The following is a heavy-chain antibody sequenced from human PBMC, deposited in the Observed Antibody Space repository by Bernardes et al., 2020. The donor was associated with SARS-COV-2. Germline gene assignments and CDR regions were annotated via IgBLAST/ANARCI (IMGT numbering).Heavy chain of an antibody. CDR2: ISNTGDIR. D-gene: IGHD3-16*01. J-gene: IGHJ4*02. CDR3: AKDRGLARVADY. CDR1: GFTFNRYS. Sequence: GGTLRLSCSASGFTFNRYSMNWVRKAPGKGLEWVTVISNTGDIRYYSDSVRGRFTVSRDNSKNTVYLQMNSLRPDDTAVYYCAKDRGLARVADYWGQGTRVTVSS. V-gene: IGHV3-23*01.